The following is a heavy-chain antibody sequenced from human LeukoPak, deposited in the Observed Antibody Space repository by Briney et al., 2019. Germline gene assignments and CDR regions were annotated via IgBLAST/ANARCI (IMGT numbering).Heavy chain of an antibody. CDR2: IGIAGDT. J-gene: IGHJ5*01. CDR1: GFTLSSYD. D-gene: IGHD3-16*01. Sequence: PGGSLRLSCAASGFTLSSYDMHWVRQATGKGLEWVSGIGIAGDTHYPNSVRGRFTIFRENARNSLYLQMNSLRVEDTAVYYCARAEPPYHGRLDSWGQGILVTVSS. CDR3: ARAEPPYHGRLDS. V-gene: IGHV3-13*01.